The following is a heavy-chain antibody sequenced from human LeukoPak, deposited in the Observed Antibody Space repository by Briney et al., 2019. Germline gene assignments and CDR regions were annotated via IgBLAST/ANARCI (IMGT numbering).Heavy chain of an antibody. V-gene: IGHV3-21*01. CDR2: ISSSSSYI. CDR1: GFTFSNYN. J-gene: IGHJ4*02. D-gene: IGHD6-19*01. Sequence: PGGSLRLSCAASGFTFSNYNMNWVRQAPGKGLEWVSSISSSSSYIYYADSVKGRFTISRDNAKNSLYLQMNSLRAEDTAVYYCASGDDIAMAVPPDYWGQGTLVTVSS. CDR3: ASGDDIAMAVPPDY.